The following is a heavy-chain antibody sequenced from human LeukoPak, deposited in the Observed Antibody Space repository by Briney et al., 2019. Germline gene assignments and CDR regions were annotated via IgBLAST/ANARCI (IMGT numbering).Heavy chain of an antibody. CDR2: ISYDGSNK. D-gene: IGHD5/OR15-5a*01. Sequence: GRSLRLSCAASGLTFSSYGMHWVRQAPGKGLEWVAVISYDGSNKYYADSVKGRFTISRDNSKNTLYLQMNSLRAEDTAVYYCAKDLSMIHAFDIWGQGTMVTVSS. V-gene: IGHV3-30*18. J-gene: IGHJ3*02. CDR3: AKDLSMIHAFDI. CDR1: GLTFSSYG.